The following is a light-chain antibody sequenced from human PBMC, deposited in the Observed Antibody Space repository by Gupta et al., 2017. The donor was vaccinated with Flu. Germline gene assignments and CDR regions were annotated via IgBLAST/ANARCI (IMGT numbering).Light chain of an antibody. J-gene: IGKJ5*01. V-gene: IGKV1-33*01. CDR1: QDIDNY. CDR2: DTS. Sequence: GDRFTITCQASQDIDNYLNWYQQKPGKAPKLLIYDTSILETGVPSRFSGSRSGTDFTFTISSLQPEDIATYYCQQYDNPAPTFGQGTRLEIK. CDR3: QQYDNPAPT.